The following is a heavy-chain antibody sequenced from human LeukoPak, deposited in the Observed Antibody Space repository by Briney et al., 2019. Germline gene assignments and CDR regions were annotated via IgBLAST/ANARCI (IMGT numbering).Heavy chain of an antibody. D-gene: IGHD2-15*01. CDR1: GFPFSSYA. Sequence: QSGGSLRPSCAASGFPFSSYAMSWVRQAPGKGLEWVSVISDSGGRTYSAASVKGRFTISRDNSKDTLYLQMNSLRAEDTAVYYCARTYCIGSSCPGVFEYWGQGTLVTVSS. CDR3: ARTYCIGSSCPGVFEY. J-gene: IGHJ4*02. CDR2: ISDSGGRT. V-gene: IGHV3-23*01.